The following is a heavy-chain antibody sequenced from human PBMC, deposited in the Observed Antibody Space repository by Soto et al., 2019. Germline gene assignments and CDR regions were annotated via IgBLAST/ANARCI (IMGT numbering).Heavy chain of an antibody. J-gene: IGHJ5*02. CDR1: GGSISSGDYY. CDR3: ARGCRSHWFDP. V-gene: IGHV4-30-4*01. Sequence: SETLSLTCTVSGGSISSGDYYWSWIRQPPGKGLEWIGYIYYSGSTYYNPSLKSRVTISVDTSKNQFSLKLSSVTAADTAVYYCARGCRSHWFDPWGQCTLVTVSS. CDR2: IYYSGST.